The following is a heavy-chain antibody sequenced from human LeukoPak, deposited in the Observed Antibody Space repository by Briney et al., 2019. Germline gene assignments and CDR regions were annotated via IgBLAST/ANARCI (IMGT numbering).Heavy chain of an antibody. D-gene: IGHD3-10*01. CDR1: GFTVSSNY. Sequence: GGSLRLSCAASGFTVSSNYMSWVRQAPGKGLEWVSVIYSGGSTYYADSVKGRFTISRDNSKNTLYLQMNSLRAEDTAVYYCARAFGYYGSGSYWDFDIWGQGTMVTVSS. CDR2: IYSGGST. CDR3: ARAFGYYGSGSYWDFDI. J-gene: IGHJ3*02. V-gene: IGHV3-53*01.